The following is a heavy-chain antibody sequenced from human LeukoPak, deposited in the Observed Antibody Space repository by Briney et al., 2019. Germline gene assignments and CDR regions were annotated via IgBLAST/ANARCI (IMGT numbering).Heavy chain of an antibody. CDR1: GFTFSSYA. CDR3: AKAPAPRGDY. Sequence: GGSLRPSCAASGFTFSSYAMSWVRQAPGKGLEWVSAISGSGGSTYYADSVKGRFTISRDNPKNTLYLQMNSLRAEDTAVYYCAKAPAPRGDYWGQGTLVTVSS. J-gene: IGHJ4*02. D-gene: IGHD2-2*01. CDR2: ISGSGGST. V-gene: IGHV3-23*01.